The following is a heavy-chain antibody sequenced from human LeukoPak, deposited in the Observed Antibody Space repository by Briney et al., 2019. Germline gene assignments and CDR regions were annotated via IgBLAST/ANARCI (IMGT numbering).Heavy chain of an antibody. J-gene: IGHJ6*03. Sequence: PSQTLSLTCTVSGGSISSGGYYWSWIRQHPGKGLEWIGYMYHSGGTYYNPSLKSRVTISGDTSKNQFSLKLSSVTAADTAVYYCARVLTYSSIYYMDVWGKGTTVTVSS. V-gene: IGHV4-31*03. CDR3: ARVLTYSSIYYMDV. D-gene: IGHD6-13*01. CDR1: GGSISSGGYY. CDR2: MYHSGGT.